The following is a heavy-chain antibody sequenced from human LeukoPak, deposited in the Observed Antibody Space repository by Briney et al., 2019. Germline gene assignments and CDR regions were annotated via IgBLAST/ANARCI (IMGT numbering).Heavy chain of an antibody. CDR2: IYYTGSA. V-gene: IGHV4-39*01. CDR1: GGSIRSSNYY. CDR3: ARLGAAGNYMRLFDC. D-gene: IGHD1-26*01. Sequence: SETLSLTCTVSGGSIRSSNYYWGWIRQPPGKGLEYIGSIYYTGSAYYNPSLQSRVTISVDTSRNQFSLKVSSVTAADTAVYYCARLGAAGNYMRLFDCWGQGTLVTVSS. J-gene: IGHJ4*02.